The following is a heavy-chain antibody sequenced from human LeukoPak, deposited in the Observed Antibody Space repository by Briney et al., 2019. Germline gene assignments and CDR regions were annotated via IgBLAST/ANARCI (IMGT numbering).Heavy chain of an antibody. CDR2: IYSGGRT. J-gene: IGHJ4*02. CDR1: GFTVSTKY. Sequence: GGSLRLSCVASGFTVSTKYMSWVRQAPGKGLEWVSVIYSGGRTYYADSVKGRFSISRDNSKNTLYLQMNSLRAEDTVVYYCARDMTTVLDFDYWGQGTLVTVAS. V-gene: IGHV3-66*02. CDR3: ARDMTTVLDFDY. D-gene: IGHD4-11*01.